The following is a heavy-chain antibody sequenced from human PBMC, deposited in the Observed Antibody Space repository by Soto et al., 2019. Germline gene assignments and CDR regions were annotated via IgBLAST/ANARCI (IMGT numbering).Heavy chain of an antibody. Sequence: GGSLRLSCTASGFTFSTYSMGWVRQAPGKGMEWISYISSSSNTIYYADSVKGRFTISRDNAKNSLYLQMNSLRAEDSAVYYCARASTSLSYFDYWGEGTLVTVSS. D-gene: IGHD2-2*01. J-gene: IGHJ4*02. CDR2: ISSSSNTI. CDR3: ARASTSLSYFDY. CDR1: GFTFSTYS. V-gene: IGHV3-48*01.